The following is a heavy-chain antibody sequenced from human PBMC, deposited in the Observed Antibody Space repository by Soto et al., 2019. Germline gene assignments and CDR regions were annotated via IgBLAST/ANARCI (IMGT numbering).Heavy chain of an antibody. Sequence: SETLSLTCTVSGDSIRSSSYWGWIRQPPGKGLEWIGSIYSTGNTYYNPSLNIQVTISVDTSKNQFSLNVISVTAADKAVYYFARGDYYDSSGPFSDAFDIWGQGTMVTVSS. CDR2: IYSTGNT. J-gene: IGHJ3*02. CDR1: GDSIRSSSY. D-gene: IGHD3-22*01. CDR3: ARGDYYDSSGPFSDAFDI. V-gene: IGHV4-39*01.